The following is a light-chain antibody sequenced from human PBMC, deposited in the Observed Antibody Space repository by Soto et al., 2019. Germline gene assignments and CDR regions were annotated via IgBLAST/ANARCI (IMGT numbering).Light chain of an antibody. CDR2: DAS. Sequence: DIVLTQSPATLSLSPGERATLSCRASQSVSRDFAWYQQKPGQAPRLLIYDASNRATGIPARFSGSGSGTHFTLTINSLQPEDFAVYYCQHRHNFGPGTKVDFK. CDR1: QSVSRD. CDR3: QHRHN. V-gene: IGKV3-11*01. J-gene: IGKJ3*01.